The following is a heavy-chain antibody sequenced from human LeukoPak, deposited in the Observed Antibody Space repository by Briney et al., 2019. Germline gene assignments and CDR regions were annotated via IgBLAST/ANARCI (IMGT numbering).Heavy chain of an antibody. CDR2: IETKRDGETS. CDR3: RRDAHTSID. CDR1: GFIFNDAW. V-gene: IGHV3-15*04. J-gene: IGHJ4*02. D-gene: IGHD2-2*01. Sequence: GGSLGLSCSGSGFIFNDAWMSWVRQTPGKGLEWVGRIETKRDGETSLYGAPVKGRFTISTDDSKNRMYLQMTSLRPGDTGIYYCRRDAHTSIDWGQGTLVTVSS.